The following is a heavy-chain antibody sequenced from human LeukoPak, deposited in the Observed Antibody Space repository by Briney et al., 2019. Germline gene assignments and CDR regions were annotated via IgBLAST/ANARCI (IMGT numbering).Heavy chain of an antibody. J-gene: IGHJ4*02. CDR1: GGSFSGYY. V-gene: IGHV4-34*01. D-gene: IGHD6-13*01. Sequence: SETLSLTCAVYGGSFSGYYWSWIRQPPGKGLEWIGEINHSGSTNYNPSLKSRVTISVDTSKNQFSLKLSSVTAADTAVYYCARGTSSWRGGSCFDYWGQGTLVTVSS. CDR3: ARGTSSWRGGSCFDY. CDR2: INHSGST.